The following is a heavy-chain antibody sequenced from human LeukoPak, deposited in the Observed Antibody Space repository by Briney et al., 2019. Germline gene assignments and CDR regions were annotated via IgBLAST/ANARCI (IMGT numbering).Heavy chain of an antibody. CDR2: ISAYNGNT. D-gene: IGHD1-26*01. Sequence: ASVKVSCKASGYTFTSYGISWVRQAPGQGLEWMGWISAYNGNTNYAQKLQGRVTMTTDTSTSTAYMELRSLRSDDTAVYYCARVPEFGELLTYYYYYMDVWGKGTTVTVSS. V-gene: IGHV1-18*01. CDR3: ARVPEFGELLTYYYYYMDV. J-gene: IGHJ6*03. CDR1: GYTFTSYG.